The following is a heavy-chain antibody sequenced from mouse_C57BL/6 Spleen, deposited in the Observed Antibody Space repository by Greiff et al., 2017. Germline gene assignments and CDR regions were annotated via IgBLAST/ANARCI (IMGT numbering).Heavy chain of an antibody. J-gene: IGHJ3*01. V-gene: IGHV3-6*01. D-gene: IGHD2-4*01. CDR2: INYDGSN. CDR1: GYSITSGYY. Sequence: EVKLQESGPGLVKPSPSLSLTCSVTGYSITSGYYWNWIRQFPGNQLEWMGYINYDGSNNYNPSLKNRISITRDTSKNQFFLKLNSVTTEDTATYYCASYDYPAWFAYWGQGTLVTVSA. CDR3: ASYDYPAWFAY.